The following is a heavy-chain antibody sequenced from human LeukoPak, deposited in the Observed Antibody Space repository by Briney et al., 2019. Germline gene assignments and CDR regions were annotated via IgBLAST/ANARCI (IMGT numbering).Heavy chain of an antibody. V-gene: IGHV1-18*01. CDR1: GYTFTSYG. J-gene: IGHJ4*02. CDR3: ARDLGYYDFWSGYYTWDYFDY. D-gene: IGHD3-3*01. CDR2: ISAYNGNT. Sequence: ASVKVSCKAPGYTFTSYGISWVRQAPGQGLEWMGWISAYNGNTNYAQKLQGRVTMTTDTSTSTAYMELRSLRSDDTAVYYCARDLGYYDFWSGYYTWDYFDYWGQGTLVTVSS.